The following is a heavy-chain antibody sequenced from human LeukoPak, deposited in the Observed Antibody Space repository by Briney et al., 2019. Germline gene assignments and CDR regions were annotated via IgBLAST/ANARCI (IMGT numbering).Heavy chain of an antibody. CDR1: GGSISSYY. CDR2: IYYSGSN. V-gene: IGHV4-59*08. D-gene: IGHD4-17*01. Sequence: SETLSLTCTVSGGSISSYYWSWIRQPPGKGLEWIGYIYYSGSNNYNPSLKSRVTISVDTSKNQFSLKLSSVTAADTAVYYCARLRDDAFDIWGQGTMVTVSS. CDR3: ARLRDDAFDI. J-gene: IGHJ3*02.